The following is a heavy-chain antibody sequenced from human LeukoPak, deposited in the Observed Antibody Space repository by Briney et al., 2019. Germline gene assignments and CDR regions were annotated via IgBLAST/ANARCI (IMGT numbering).Heavy chain of an antibody. CDR3: ARSTWRLAPDY. D-gene: IGHD2/OR15-2a*01. Sequence: PGGSLRLSCAASGFTFSSYSMNWVRQAPGKGLEWVSYISSSSSTIYYADSVKGRFTISRDNAKNSLYLQMNSLRAEDTAVYYCARSTWRLAPDYWGQGTLVTVSS. CDR2: ISSSSSTI. J-gene: IGHJ4*02. CDR1: GFTFSSYS. V-gene: IGHV3-48*01.